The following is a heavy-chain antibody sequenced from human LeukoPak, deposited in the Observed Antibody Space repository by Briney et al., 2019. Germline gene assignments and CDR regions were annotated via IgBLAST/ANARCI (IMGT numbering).Heavy chain of an antibody. D-gene: IGHD3-10*01. CDR1: GFIFSNYA. CDR2: IRESGGDT. J-gene: IGHJ6*02. CDR3: AKSRGSGSSYYYYGMDV. Sequence: GGSLRLSCAASGFIFSNYAMNWVRQAPGKGLEGVSTIRESGGDTHYADSVKGRFTISRDNSKNTLYLQMNSLRAEDTAVYYCAKSRGSGSSYYYYGMDVWGQGTTVTVSS. V-gene: IGHV3-23*01.